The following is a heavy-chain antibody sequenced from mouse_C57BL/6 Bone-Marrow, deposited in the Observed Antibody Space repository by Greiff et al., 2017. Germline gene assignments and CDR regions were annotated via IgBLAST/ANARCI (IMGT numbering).Heavy chain of an antibody. CDR2: ISDGGSYT. V-gene: IGHV5-4*01. D-gene: IGHD1-1*01. J-gene: IGHJ2*01. CDR1: GFTFSSYA. Sequence: EVQVVESGGGLVKPGGSLKLSCAASGFTFSSYAMSWVRQTPEKRLEWVATISDGGSYTYYPDNVKGRFTISRDNAKNNLYLQMSQLKSEDIAMYYCARFPNYYCSSYVFDYWGQGTTLTVSS. CDR3: ARFPNYYCSSYVFDY.